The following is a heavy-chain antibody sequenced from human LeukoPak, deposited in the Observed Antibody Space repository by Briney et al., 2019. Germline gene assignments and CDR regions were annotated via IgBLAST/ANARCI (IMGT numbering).Heavy chain of an antibody. J-gene: IGHJ6*03. D-gene: IGHD2-2*01. CDR1: GESFSGYH. CDR3: ARGRYCDSTNCPYEGGFYYMDV. Sequence: PSETLSLTCAVYGESFSGYHWSWIRQTPGKGLEWIGKTDHTGSTIYNPSLKSRLTISENTPKNHFSLELSLRADAATASYCGARGRYCDSTNCPYEGGFYYMDVWGKGTTVIVSS. V-gene: IGHV4-34*01. CDR2: TDHTGST.